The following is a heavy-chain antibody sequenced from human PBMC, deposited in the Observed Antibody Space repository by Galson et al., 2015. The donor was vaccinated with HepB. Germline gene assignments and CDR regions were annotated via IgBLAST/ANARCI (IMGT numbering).Heavy chain of an antibody. D-gene: IGHD3-10*01. Sequence: SLRLSCAASGLTFDGYAMHWVRQAPGKGLEWVSGISWDGSNIYYADSVKGRLTISRDNAKNSLYLQMNSLRAEDTALYYCAKDITRRGSVLAAFDIWGHGTMVTASS. V-gene: IGHV3-9*01. CDR2: ISWDGSNI. CDR3: AKDITRRGSVLAAFDI. CDR1: GLTFDGYA. J-gene: IGHJ3*02.